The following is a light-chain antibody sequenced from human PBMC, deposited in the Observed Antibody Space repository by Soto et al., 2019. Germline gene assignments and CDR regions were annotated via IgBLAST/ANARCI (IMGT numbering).Light chain of an antibody. CDR2: TTS. J-gene: IGKJ1*01. CDR3: QQYYSFPRT. Sequence: EVVMTPSPATLSVSPGERATLSCRASQSVSSNLAWYQQKPGQAPRLLIYTTSIRATGIPDRFSGSGSGTDFTLTISCLQSEDFATYYCQQYYSFPRTFGQGTKVDIK. V-gene: IGKV3D-15*01. CDR1: QSVSSN.